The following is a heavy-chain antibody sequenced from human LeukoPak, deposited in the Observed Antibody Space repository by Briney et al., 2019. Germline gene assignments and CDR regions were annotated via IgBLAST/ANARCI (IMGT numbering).Heavy chain of an antibody. D-gene: IGHD3-22*01. V-gene: IGHV1-2*02. CDR2: INPNSGGT. J-gene: IGHJ4*02. CDR3: ARDLVSSGHHGGY. CDR1: GYTFTGYY. Sequence: GASVKVSCKTSGYTFTGYYMHWVRQAPGQGLEWMGWINPNSGGTNYAQKFQGRVTMTRDTSISTAYMELSRLRSDDTAVYYCARDLVSSGHHGGYWGQGTLVTVSS.